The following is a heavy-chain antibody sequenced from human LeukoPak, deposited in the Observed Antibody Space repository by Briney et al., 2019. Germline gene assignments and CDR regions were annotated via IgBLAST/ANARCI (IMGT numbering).Heavy chain of an antibody. CDR3: ARDPSDDQSLDH. Sequence: SQTLSLTCAISGGSVSSNTAAWYWIRQSPSRGLEWLGRTSYRSKWHYEYAVSVRSRITINVDTSKNQFSLQLNSVTPEDTAVFYCARDPSDDQSLDHWGQGTLVTVSS. D-gene: IGHD3-16*01. J-gene: IGHJ4*02. CDR1: GGSVSSNTAA. V-gene: IGHV6-1*01. CDR2: TSYRSKWHY.